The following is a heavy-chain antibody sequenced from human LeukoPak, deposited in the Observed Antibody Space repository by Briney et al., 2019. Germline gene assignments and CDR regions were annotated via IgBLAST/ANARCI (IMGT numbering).Heavy chain of an antibody. CDR1: GYTFTSYG. J-gene: IGHJ6*03. CDR3: ARDFTGLIKAARPGYMDV. D-gene: IGHD6-6*01. CDR2: ISAYNGNT. V-gene: IGHV1-18*01. Sequence: ASVKVSCKASGYTFTSYGISWVRQAPGQGLEWMGWISAYNGNTNYAQKLQGRVTMTTDTSTSTAYMELRSLRSDDTAVYYCARDFTGLIKAARPGYMDVCGKGTTVTVSS.